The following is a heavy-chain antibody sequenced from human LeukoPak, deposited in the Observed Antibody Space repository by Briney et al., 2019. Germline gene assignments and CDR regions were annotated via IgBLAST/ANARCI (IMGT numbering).Heavy chain of an antibody. CDR1: GGSFSGYY. V-gene: IGHV4-34*01. Sequence: SETLSLTCAVYGGSFSGYYWSWIRQPPGKGLEWIGEINHSGSTNYNPSLKSRVTISVDTSKNQFSLKLSSVTAADTAVYYCARDMSSSGYYYVDQAHAFDIWGQGTMVTVSS. J-gene: IGHJ3*02. D-gene: IGHD3-22*01. CDR2: INHSGST. CDR3: ARDMSSSGYYYVDQAHAFDI.